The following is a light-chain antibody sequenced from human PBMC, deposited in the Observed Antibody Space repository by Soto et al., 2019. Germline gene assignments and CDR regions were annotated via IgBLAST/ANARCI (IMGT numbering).Light chain of an antibody. CDR3: QQYNNWPYT. J-gene: IGKJ2*01. CDR2: GAS. V-gene: IGKV3-20*01. CDR1: QSVSSSY. Sequence: EIVLTQSPGPLSLSPGERATLSCRSSQSVSSSYLAWYQQKPGQPPRLLIYGASSRATGIPDRVSGSGSGTDFTLTISRLEPEDFAVYYCQQYNNWPYTFGQGTKLEIK.